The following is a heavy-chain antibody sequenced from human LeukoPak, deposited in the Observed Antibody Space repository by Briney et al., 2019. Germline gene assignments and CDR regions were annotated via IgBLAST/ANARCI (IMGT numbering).Heavy chain of an antibody. CDR1: GGSFSGYY. J-gene: IGHJ4*02. V-gene: IGHV4-34*01. CDR3: ARVGVDYSGNIIKYFFDY. D-gene: IGHD4-23*01. Sequence: SETLSLTCAVYGGSFSGYYWSWIRQPPGKGLEWIGEINHSGSTNYNPSLKSRVTISVDTSKNQFSLNLSPVLAADTAVYYCARVGVDYSGNIIKYFFDYWGQGTLVTVSS. CDR2: INHSGST.